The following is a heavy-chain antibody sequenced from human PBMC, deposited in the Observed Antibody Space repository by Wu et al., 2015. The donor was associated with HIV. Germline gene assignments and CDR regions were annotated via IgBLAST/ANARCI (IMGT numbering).Heavy chain of an antibody. CDR2: IIPIFGTA. J-gene: IGHJ4*02. D-gene: IGHD6-13*01. V-gene: IGHV1-69*05. CDR3: AIFESSSGSRDY. CDR1: RHFSSYA. Sequence: QVQLVQSGARGEEAWVLGEGLLQGFWRHFSSYAISWVRQAPGQGLEWMGGIIPIFGTANYAQKFQGRVTITTDESTSTAYMELSSLRSEDTAVYYCAIFESSSGSRDYWGQGTLGHRLL.